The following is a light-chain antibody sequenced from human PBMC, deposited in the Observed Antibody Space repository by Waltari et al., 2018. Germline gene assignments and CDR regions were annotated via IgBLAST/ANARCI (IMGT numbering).Light chain of an antibody. Sequence: EIVLIQSPATLSLSPGDRVTLSCRASQSISNFLAWYQQRPGQAPRLLMYDASKRAIGIPARFSGSGSGTDFTLTISSLEPEDSGIYYCQQRNGWPPMYTFGQGTKLEIK. CDR3: QQRNGWPPMYT. CDR2: DAS. CDR1: QSISNF. V-gene: IGKV3-11*01. J-gene: IGKJ2*01.